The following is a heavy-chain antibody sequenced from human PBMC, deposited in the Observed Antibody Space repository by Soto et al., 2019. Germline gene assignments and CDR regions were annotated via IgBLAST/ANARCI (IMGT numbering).Heavy chain of an antibody. D-gene: IGHD6-13*01. CDR2: IYHSGST. CDR3: ARAYSSSWPNAFYI. J-gene: IGHJ3*02. Sequence: SGTLPLTCTVSGGSISSSSFHWGWIRQPPGKGLEWIGYIYHSGSTYYNPSLKSRVTISVDRSKNQFSLKLSSVTAADTAVYYCARAYSSSWPNAFYIWGQGIMVTVSS. V-gene: IGHV4-30-2*01. CDR1: GGSISSSSFH.